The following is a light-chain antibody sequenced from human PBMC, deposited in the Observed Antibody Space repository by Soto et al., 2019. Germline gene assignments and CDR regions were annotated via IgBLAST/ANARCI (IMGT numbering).Light chain of an antibody. V-gene: IGKV3-15*01. Sequence: ETVMTQSPVTLSLSPGDRATLSCRASHSVRSNLAWYQQKPGQPPRLLIYSASTRATGIPGRFSGSGSGTEFTLTICSLQSEDSAVYYCQQYNDWPPLTFGGGTKVEIK. CDR2: SAS. CDR1: HSVRSN. J-gene: IGKJ4*01. CDR3: QQYNDWPPLT.